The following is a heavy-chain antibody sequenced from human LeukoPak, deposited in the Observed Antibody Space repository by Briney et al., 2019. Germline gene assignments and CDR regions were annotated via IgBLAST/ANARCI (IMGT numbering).Heavy chain of an antibody. V-gene: IGHV1-69*04. CDR3: ARDGPWIAVAVSVYYYYGMDV. CDR1: GYTFTSYG. D-gene: IGHD6-19*01. J-gene: IGHJ6*01. Sequence: SVKVSCKASGYTFTSYGISWVRQAPGQGIEWMGRIITILVIANYAQKFQGRVTITTAKSTSPGYVELSSLRSEDTGVYYCARDGPWIAVAVSVYYYYGMDVWGQGSTVTVSS. CDR2: IITILVIA.